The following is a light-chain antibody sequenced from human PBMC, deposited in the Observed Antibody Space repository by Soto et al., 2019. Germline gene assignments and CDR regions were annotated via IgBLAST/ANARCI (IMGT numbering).Light chain of an antibody. CDR1: QSVSSN. V-gene: IGKV3-15*01. CDR2: GAS. Sequence: EIVMTQSPATLSVSPGERATLSCRASQSVSSNLAWYQQKPGQAPRLLIYGASPRATGFPARFSGSGSGTEFTLTISSLQSEDFAVYYCQQYNNWPPANTFGQGTKLEIK. CDR3: QQYNNWPPANT. J-gene: IGKJ2*01.